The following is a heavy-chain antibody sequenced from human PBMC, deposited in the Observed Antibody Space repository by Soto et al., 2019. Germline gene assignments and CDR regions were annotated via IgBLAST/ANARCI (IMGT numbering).Heavy chain of an antibody. CDR3: ARDRFGEFD. Sequence: QVQLVQPGAEVKKPGSSVKVSCKASGGTFSSYTISWVRQALGQGLEWMGRIIPILGIANYAQKFQGRVTITADKSTSTAYMELSSLRSEDTAVYYCARDRFGEFDWGQGTLVTVSS. CDR2: IIPILGIA. V-gene: IGHV1-69*08. D-gene: IGHD3-10*01. CDR1: GGTFSSYT. J-gene: IGHJ4*02.